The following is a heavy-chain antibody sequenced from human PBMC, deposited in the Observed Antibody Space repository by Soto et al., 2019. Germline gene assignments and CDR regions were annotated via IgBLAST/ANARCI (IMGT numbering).Heavy chain of an antibody. CDR2: INHSGSA. CDR1: CGSFSGYY. J-gene: IGHJ5*02. D-gene: IGHD6-19*01. V-gene: IGHV4-34*01. Sequence: SETLSLTCAVYCGSFSGYYWSWIRQPPGKGLEWIGEINHSGSANYNPSLKSRLTISVDTSKNQFSLKLSSVTAADTAVYYCARAPYLPSVGIAVAGIPSPWGQGTLVTVSS. CDR3: ARAPYLPSVGIAVAGIPSP.